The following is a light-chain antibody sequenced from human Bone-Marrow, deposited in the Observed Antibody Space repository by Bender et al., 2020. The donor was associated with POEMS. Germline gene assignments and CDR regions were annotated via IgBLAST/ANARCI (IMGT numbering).Light chain of an antibody. V-gene: IGLV1-44*01. CDR3: CASDGDHTWV. Sequence: QSVLTQPPSASGTPGQRVTISCSGGSSNIGAHAVNWYQHLPGTAPKLLIYSSHRRPSEVPDRFSGSRSGTSASLAISGLQSEDEADYFCCASDGDHTWVFGGGTKLTV. CDR1: SSNIGAHA. CDR2: SSH. J-gene: IGLJ3*02.